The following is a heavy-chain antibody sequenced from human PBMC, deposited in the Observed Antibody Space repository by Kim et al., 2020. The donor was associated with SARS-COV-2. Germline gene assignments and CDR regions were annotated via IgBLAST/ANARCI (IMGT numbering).Heavy chain of an antibody. D-gene: IGHD3-10*01. CDR2: IYYSGST. J-gene: IGHJ4*02. CDR3: ARRGDY. V-gene: IGHV4-39*01. Sequence: SETLSLTCTVSGGSISSRDYYWGWIRQPPGKGLEWIGSIYYSGSTYYNPSLKSRVTISIDTSKNQFSLKLRSVTAADTAVYYCARRGDYWCQGTLGTVSS. CDR1: GGSISSRDYY.